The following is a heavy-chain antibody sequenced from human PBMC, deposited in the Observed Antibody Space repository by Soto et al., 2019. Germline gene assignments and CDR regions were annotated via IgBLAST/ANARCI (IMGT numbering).Heavy chain of an antibody. CDR1: GYTFTSHD. CDR2: MNPNSGNT. V-gene: IGHV1-8*01. Sequence: QVQLVQSGAEVKKSGASVKVSCKASGYTFTSHDINWVRQATGQGLEWMGWMNPNSGNTGYAQKFQGGVTMTRNTSISTAYMALSSLRSEDTAVYYCARWDYGDYARFDSWGQGTLVTVSS. CDR3: ARWDYGDYARFDS. D-gene: IGHD4-17*01. J-gene: IGHJ4*02.